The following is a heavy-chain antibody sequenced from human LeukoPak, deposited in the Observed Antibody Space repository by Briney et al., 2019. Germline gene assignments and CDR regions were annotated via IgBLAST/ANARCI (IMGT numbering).Heavy chain of an antibody. CDR1: GGSNSSYY. D-gene: IGHD3-16*01. CDR2: VCNSGTT. CDR3: ARGGRPRARASYY. J-gene: IGHJ4*02. V-gene: IGHV4-59*01. Sequence: SETLSLTCTVPGGSNSSYYWSWIRQPPGKGLEWIAYVCNSGTTNCNPSLKSRVTKSVDTSKNQFSLKLSSVTAADTAVYYCARGGRPRARASYYWGQGTLVAVSS.